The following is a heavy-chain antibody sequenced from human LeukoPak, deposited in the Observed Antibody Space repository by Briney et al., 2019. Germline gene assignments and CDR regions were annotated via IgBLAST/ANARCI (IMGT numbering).Heavy chain of an antibody. D-gene: IGHD2-8*01. CDR2: IYPGDSDT. J-gene: IGHJ4*02. CDR1: GYSFTSFW. V-gene: IGHV5-51*01. CDR3: ARRTNGDLSFDY. Sequence: GESLKISCKGSGYSFTSFWIGWVRQMPGKGLEWMGTIYPGDSDTRYSPSFQGRVPTSADKSISTPYLQGSSLKASDTAMYFCARRTNGDLSFDYWGQGTLVTVSS.